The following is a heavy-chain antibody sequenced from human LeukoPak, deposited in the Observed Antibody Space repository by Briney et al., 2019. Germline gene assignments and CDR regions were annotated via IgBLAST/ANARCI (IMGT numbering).Heavy chain of an antibody. CDR2: IYTSGST. CDR3: ARGVVTPTRYFDF. J-gene: IGHJ4*02. CDR1: GGSISSYY. D-gene: IGHD4-23*01. Sequence: SETLSLTCIVSGGSISSYYWSWIRQPAGKGLEWIGRIYTSGSTNYNSSLKSRVTMSVDSSKNQVSLNLSSVTAADTAVYYCARGVVTPTRYFDFWGQGTLVTVSS. V-gene: IGHV4-4*07.